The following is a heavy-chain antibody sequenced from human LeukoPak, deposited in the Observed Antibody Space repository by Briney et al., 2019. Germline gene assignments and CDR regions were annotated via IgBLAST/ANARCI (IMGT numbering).Heavy chain of an antibody. CDR1: GFTFSSYS. D-gene: IGHD3-16*01. Sequence: GGSLRLSCAASGFTFSSYSMNWVRQAPGKGLEWVSSISTTSSYIYYADSVKGRFTISRDNAKNSLYLQMNSLRAEDTALYYCARDRDRLPVDFDYWGQGTLVTVSS. V-gene: IGHV3-21*04. CDR2: ISTTSSYI. J-gene: IGHJ4*02. CDR3: ARDRDRLPVDFDY.